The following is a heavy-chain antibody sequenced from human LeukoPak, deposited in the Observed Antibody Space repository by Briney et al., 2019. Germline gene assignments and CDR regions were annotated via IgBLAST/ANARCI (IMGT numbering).Heavy chain of an antibody. Sequence: GGSLRLSCAASGFTFSNYWMHWVRQAPGKGLEWVSRINSDETSTNYADSVKGRFTISRDNAKNTLYLQMNSLRAEDTAVYYCASRRSTSFDYWGQGTLVTDSS. J-gene: IGHJ4*02. D-gene: IGHD5/OR15-5a*01. CDR3: ASRRSTSFDY. CDR2: INSDETST. V-gene: IGHV3-74*01. CDR1: GFTFSNYW.